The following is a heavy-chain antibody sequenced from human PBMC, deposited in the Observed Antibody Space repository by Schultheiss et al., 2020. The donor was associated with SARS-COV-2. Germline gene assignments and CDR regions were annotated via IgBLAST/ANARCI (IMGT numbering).Heavy chain of an antibody. CDR1: GGSFSGYY. J-gene: IGHJ4*02. Sequence: GGSLRLSCAVYGGSFSGYYWSWIRQPPGKGLEWVSYISSSGSTIYYADSVKGRFTISRDNAKNSLYLQMNSLRAEDTAVYYCARLSIAARLFDYWGQGTLVTVSS. CDR2: ISSSGSTI. CDR3: ARLSIAARLFDY. D-gene: IGHD6-6*01. V-gene: IGHV3-11*04.